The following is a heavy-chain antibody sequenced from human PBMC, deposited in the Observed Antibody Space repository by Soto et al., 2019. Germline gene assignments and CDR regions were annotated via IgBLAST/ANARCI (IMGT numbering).Heavy chain of an antibody. J-gene: IGHJ6*02. V-gene: IGHV4-34*01. CDR2: INHSGST. Sequence: NPSETLSLTCAVYGGSFSGYYWIWIRQPPGKGLEWIGEINHSGSTNYNPSLKSRVTISVDTSKNQFSLKLSSVTAADTAVYYCARGRAYYDILTGYYKNYYYGMGVWGQGTTVTVSS. D-gene: IGHD3-9*01. CDR1: GGSFSGYY. CDR3: ARGRAYYDILTGYYKNYYYGMGV.